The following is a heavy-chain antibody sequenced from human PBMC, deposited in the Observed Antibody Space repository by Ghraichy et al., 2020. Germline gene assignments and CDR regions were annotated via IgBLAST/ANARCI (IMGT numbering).Heavy chain of an antibody. J-gene: IGHJ3*02. V-gene: IGHV3-33*01. CDR3: ARTVTTVTWGAFDI. D-gene: IGHD4-17*01. CDR1: GFTFSSYG. Sequence: GESLNISCAASGFTFSSYGMHWVRQAPGKGLEWVAVIWYDGSNKYYADSVKGRFTISRDNSKNTLYLQMNSLRAEDTAVYYCARTVTTVTWGAFDIWGQGTMVTVSS. CDR2: IWYDGSNK.